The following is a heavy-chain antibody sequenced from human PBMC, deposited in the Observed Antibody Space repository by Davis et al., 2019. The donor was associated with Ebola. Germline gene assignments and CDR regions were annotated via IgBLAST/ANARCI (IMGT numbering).Heavy chain of an antibody. D-gene: IGHD2-15*01. J-gene: IGHJ6*02. CDR3: ARAEGYCSGGSCYSEKYYYYYYGMDV. Sequence: PSETLSLTCAVYGGSFSSYYWSWIRQPAGKGLEWIGRIYTSGSTNYNPSLKSRVTMSVDTSKNQFSLKLSSVTAADTAVYYCARAEGYCSGGSCYSEKYYYYYYGMDVWGQGTTVTVSS. CDR1: GGSFSSYY. CDR2: IYTSGST. V-gene: IGHV4-59*10.